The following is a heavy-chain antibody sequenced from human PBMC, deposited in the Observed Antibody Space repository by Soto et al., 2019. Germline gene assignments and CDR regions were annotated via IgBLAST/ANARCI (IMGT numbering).Heavy chain of an antibody. Sequence: ASGMLSCKASGYTFTSYGISWVRQAPGQGLEWMGWISTYNGNTNYAQKLQGRVTMTTDTSTSTAYMELRSLRSDDTAVYYCARGGHSGGYSDYWGQGTLVSVSS. J-gene: IGHJ4*02. V-gene: IGHV1-18*01. D-gene: IGHD1-26*01. CDR1: GYTFTSYG. CDR3: ARGGHSGGYSDY. CDR2: ISTYNGNT.